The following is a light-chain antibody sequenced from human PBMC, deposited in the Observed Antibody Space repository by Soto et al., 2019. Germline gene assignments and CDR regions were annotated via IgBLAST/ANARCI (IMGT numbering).Light chain of an antibody. V-gene: IGKV2-28*01. Sequence: DIVMTQSPLSLPVTPGEPASISCRSSQSLLHSNGYNYLDWYLQKPGQSPQLLIYLGSNRASGVPDRFSGSGSGTDFTLKISRVEAKDVGVYYCMQALQTPRTFGQGTRLGIK. CDR2: LGS. CDR3: MQALQTPRT. CDR1: QSLLHSNGYNY. J-gene: IGKJ5*01.